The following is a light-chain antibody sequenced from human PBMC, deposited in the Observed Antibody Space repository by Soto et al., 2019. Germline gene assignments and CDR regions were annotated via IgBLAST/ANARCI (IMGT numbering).Light chain of an antibody. Sequence: QSVLTQPASVSGSPGQSITIPCTGTSGDVGGYNLVSWYQQHPGKAPKLIIYEVTERPSGVSNRFSGSKSGNTASLTISGLQPDDEADYYCCSYAGNSEVFGTGTKLTVL. CDR3: CSYAGNSEV. V-gene: IGLV2-23*02. CDR2: EVT. J-gene: IGLJ1*01. CDR1: SGDVGGYNL.